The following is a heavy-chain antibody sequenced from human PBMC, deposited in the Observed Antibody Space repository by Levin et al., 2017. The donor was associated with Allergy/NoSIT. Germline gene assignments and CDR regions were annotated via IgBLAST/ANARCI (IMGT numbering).Heavy chain of an antibody. D-gene: IGHD6-19*01. CDR1: GFTFSSYA. Sequence: GESLKISCAASGFTFSSYAMHWVRQAPGKGLEWVAVISYDGSNKYYADSVKGRFTISRDNSKNTLYLQMNSLRAEDTAVYYCARDPQWLAPTEYNWFDPWGQGTLVTVSS. CDR2: ISYDGSNK. CDR3: ARDPQWLAPTEYNWFDP. V-gene: IGHV3-30-3*01. J-gene: IGHJ5*02.